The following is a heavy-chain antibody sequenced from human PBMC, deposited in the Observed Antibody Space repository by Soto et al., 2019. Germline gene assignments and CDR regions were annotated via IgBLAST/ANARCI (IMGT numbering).Heavy chain of an antibody. Sequence: EVQLVESGGGLVQPGGSLRLSCAASGFTFSSYDMHWVRQATGKGLEWVSTFRSAGDTFYSHSVKGRFTISRENVKNSLYLQMNSLRAGDTAVYYCARAWEGGIDYWGQGSLVTVSS. J-gene: IGHJ4*02. D-gene: IGHD1-26*01. CDR2: FRSAGDT. V-gene: IGHV3-13*01. CDR1: GFTFSSYD. CDR3: ARAWEGGIDY.